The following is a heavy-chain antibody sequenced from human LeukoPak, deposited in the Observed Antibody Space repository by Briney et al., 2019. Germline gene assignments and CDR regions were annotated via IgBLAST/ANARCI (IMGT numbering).Heavy chain of an antibody. CDR2: IYYSGST. Sequence: PSETLSLTCTVSGGSISSYYWSWIRQPPGKGLEWIGYIYYSGSTNYNPSLKSRVTISVDTSKNQFSLKLSSVTAADTAVYYCARLSSGSSSWYDIDYWDQGTLVTVSS. J-gene: IGHJ4*02. D-gene: IGHD6-13*01. CDR3: ARLSSGSSSWYDIDY. V-gene: IGHV4-59*08. CDR1: GGSISSYY.